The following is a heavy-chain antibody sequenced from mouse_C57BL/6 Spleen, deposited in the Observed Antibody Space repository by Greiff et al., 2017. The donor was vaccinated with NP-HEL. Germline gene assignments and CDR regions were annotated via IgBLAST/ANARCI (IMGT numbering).Heavy chain of an antibody. D-gene: IGHD4-1*01. CDR3: ARGANWDRWAMDY. CDR2: IDPSDSYT. V-gene: IGHV1-69*01. J-gene: IGHJ4*01. Sequence: QVQLQQPGAELVMPGASVKLSCKASGYTFTSYWMHWVKQRPGQGLEWIGEIDPSDSYTNYNQKFKGKSTLTVDKSSSTAYMQLSSLTSEDSAVYYCARGANWDRWAMDYWGQGTSVTVSS. CDR1: GYTFTSYW.